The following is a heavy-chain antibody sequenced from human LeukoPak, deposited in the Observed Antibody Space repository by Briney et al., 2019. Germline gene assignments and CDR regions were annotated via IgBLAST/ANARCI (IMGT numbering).Heavy chain of an antibody. CDR1: GYTLTELS. CDR2: LDPEDGET. V-gene: IGHV1-24*01. D-gene: IGHD2-21*02. Sequence: ASVKVSCKVSGYTLTELSMHWVRQAPGKGLEWMGGLDPEDGETIYAQKFQGRVTMTEDTSTDTAYMELSSLRSEDTAVYYCATAYYCGGDCYPPGMDVWGQGTTVTVSS. J-gene: IGHJ6*02. CDR3: ATAYYCGGDCYPPGMDV.